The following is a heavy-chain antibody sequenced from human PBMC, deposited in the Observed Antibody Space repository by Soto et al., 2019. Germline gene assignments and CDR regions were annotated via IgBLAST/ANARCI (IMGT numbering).Heavy chain of an antibody. D-gene: IGHD2-8*01. Sequence: SVKVSCKASGGTFSSYTISLVRQAPGQGLEWMGRIIPILGIANYAQKFQGRVTITADKSTSTAHMELSSLRSEDTAVYYCARSTGVFAAFDIWGQGTMVTVSS. J-gene: IGHJ3*02. CDR1: GGTFSSYT. CDR2: IIPILGIA. CDR3: ARSTGVFAAFDI. V-gene: IGHV1-69*02.